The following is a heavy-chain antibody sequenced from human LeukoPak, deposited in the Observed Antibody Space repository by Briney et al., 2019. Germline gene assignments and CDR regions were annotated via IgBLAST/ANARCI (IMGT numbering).Heavy chain of an antibody. Sequence: PSETLSLTCAVYGGSFSGYYWNWIRQPPGKGLEWIGEINHSGSTNYNPSLKSRVTISVDTSKNQFSLKLSSVTAADTAVYYCARQRFPYYYYMDVWGKGTTVTVSS. V-gene: IGHV4-34*01. D-gene: IGHD3-3*01. J-gene: IGHJ6*03. CDR2: INHSGST. CDR3: ARQRFPYYYYMDV. CDR1: GGSFSGYY.